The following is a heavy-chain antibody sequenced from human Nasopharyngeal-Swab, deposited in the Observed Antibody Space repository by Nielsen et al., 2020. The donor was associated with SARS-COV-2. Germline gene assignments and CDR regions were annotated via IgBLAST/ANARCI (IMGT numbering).Heavy chain of an antibody. CDR2: IYWDDDK. Sequence: SGPTLVKPTQTLTLTCTVSGFSLSTNGVGVGWIRQPPGKALEWLALIYWDDDKRYSPSLKSRLTITKDTSKNQVVLTMTNMDPVDTATYYCAHTAGDLYCSGGSCYSPDYWGQGTLVTVSS. V-gene: IGHV2-5*02. CDR1: GFSLSTNGVG. CDR3: AHTAGDLYCSGGSCYSPDY. D-gene: IGHD2-15*01. J-gene: IGHJ4*02.